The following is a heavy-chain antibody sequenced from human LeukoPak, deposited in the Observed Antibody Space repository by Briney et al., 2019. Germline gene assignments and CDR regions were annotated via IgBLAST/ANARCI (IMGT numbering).Heavy chain of an antibody. CDR1: GFTLTEVS. V-gene: IGHV1-24*01. D-gene: IGHD4-17*01. Sequence: ASLKLSCTISGFTLTEVSMHWVRQAPGKGLEWVLGFDPADGEPIYAKKFQGRVTISEDTSKDTAYMELSSLSSEDTAVYYCATGVVGYGDVDYFDSWGQGTLVTVSS. CDR3: ATGVVGYGDVDYFDS. CDR2: FDPADGEP. J-gene: IGHJ4*02.